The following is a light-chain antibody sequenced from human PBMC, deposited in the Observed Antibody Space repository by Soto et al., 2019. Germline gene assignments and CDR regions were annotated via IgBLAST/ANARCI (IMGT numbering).Light chain of an antibody. V-gene: IGLV4-69*01. Sequence: QSVLTQSPSASASLGASVKLTCTLSSGHSSYAIAWHQQQPEKGPRYLMKLNSDGSHSRGAGIPDRFSGSSSGAERYLTISSLQSEYEADYYCQTWASGTVVFGGGTKLTV. CDR1: SGHSSYA. CDR2: LNSDGSH. CDR3: QTWASGTVV. J-gene: IGLJ2*01.